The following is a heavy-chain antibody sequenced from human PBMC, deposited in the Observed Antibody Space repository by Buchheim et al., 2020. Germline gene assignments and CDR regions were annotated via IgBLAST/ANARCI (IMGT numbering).Heavy chain of an antibody. CDR1: GFTFNNYA. CDR3: ARDIDHYYDTNGPESYGMDV. J-gene: IGHJ6*02. Sequence: QVQLVESGGGVVQPGRSLRLSCAASGFTFNNYAMHWVCQAPGKGLKWVALISNDGSSKYYADSAKGRFTISRDNSKNTLFLQMDRLRVEDTAVYYCARDIDHYYDTNGPESYGMDVWGQGTT. CDR2: ISNDGSSK. V-gene: IGHV3-30*01. D-gene: IGHD3-22*01.